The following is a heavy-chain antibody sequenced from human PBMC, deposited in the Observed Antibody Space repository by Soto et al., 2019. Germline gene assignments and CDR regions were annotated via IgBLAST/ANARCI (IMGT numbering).Heavy chain of an antibody. D-gene: IGHD5-18*01. J-gene: IGHJ5*02. CDR1: GFTFSSYA. CDR2: ISYDGSNK. V-gene: IGHV3-30-3*01. Sequence: QVQLVESGGGVVQPGRSLRLSCAASGFTFSSYAMHWVRQAPGKGLEWVAVISYDGSNKYYADSVKGRFTISRDNSKTTLYLQMNSLRAEDTAVYYCARVDTAMVWFWFDPWGQGTLVTVSS. CDR3: ARVDTAMVWFWFDP.